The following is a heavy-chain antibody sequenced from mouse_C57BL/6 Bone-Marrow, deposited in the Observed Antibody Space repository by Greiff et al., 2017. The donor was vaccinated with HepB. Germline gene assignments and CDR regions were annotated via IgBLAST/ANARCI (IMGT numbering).Heavy chain of an antibody. J-gene: IGHJ3*01. CDR2: ISSGGSYT. V-gene: IGHV5-6*01. CDR1: GFTFSSYG. CDR3: ARGRINYYGSSSFAY. D-gene: IGHD1-1*01. Sequence: VQLQQSGGDLVKPGGSLKLSCAASGFTFSSYGMSWVRQTPDKRLEWVATISSGGSYTYYPDSVKGRFTISRDNAKNTLYLQMSSLKSEDTAMYYCARGRINYYGSSSFAYWGQGTLVTVSA.